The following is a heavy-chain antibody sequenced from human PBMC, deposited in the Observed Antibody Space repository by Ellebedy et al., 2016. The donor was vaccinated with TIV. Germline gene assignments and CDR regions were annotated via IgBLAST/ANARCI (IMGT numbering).Heavy chain of an antibody. CDR3: ARDEEWEPTINYYYYYMDV. V-gene: IGHV3-30*03. D-gene: IGHD1-26*01. Sequence: GESLKISXAASGFTFSSYGMHWVRQAPGKGLEWVAVISYDGSNKYYADSVKGRFTISRDNSKNTLYLQMNSLRAEDTAVYYCARDEEWEPTINYYYYYMDVWGKGTTVTVSS. J-gene: IGHJ6*03. CDR1: GFTFSSYG. CDR2: ISYDGSNK.